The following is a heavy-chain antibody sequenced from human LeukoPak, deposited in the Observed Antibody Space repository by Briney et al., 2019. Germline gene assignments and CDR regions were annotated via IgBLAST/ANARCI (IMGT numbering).Heavy chain of an antibody. V-gene: IGHV4-59*01. Sequence: SETLSLTCTVSGGSISSYYRSWIRQPPGKGLEWIGYIYYSGSTNYNPSLKSRVTISVDTSKNQFSLKLSSVTTADTAVYYCARAEGRDGYNLDYWGQGTLVTVSS. CDR2: IYYSGST. D-gene: IGHD5-24*01. CDR1: GGSISSYY. CDR3: ARAEGRDGYNLDY. J-gene: IGHJ4*02.